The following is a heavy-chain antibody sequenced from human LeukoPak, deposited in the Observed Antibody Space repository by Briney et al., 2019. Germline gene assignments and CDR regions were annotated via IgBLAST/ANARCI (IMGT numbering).Heavy chain of an antibody. CDR1: GGTFSSYA. D-gene: IGHD3-22*01. CDR2: TIPMFGTT. CDR3: ARDSGDDSSDYYHNHDY. V-gene: IGHV1-69*05. J-gene: IGHJ4*02. Sequence: SVKVSCKASGGTFSSYAISWVRQAPGQGLEWMGRTIPMFGTTNYAQKLQGRVTIITDESTSTAYMELSSLRSEDTAVYYCARDSGDDSSDYYHNHDYWGQGTLVTVSS.